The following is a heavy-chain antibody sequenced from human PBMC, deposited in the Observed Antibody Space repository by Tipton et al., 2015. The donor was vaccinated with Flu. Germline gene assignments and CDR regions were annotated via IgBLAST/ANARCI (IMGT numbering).Heavy chain of an antibody. J-gene: IGHJ5*02. D-gene: IGHD1-26*01. CDR2: IYYSGSS. CDR3: ARERGGSYLRWFDP. CDR1: GGSISSGGYY. V-gene: IGHV4-31*03. Sequence: TLSLTCTVSGGSISSGGYYWSWIRPHPGKGLEWIGYIYYSGSSYYNPSLKSRVTISVDTSKNQFSLKLSSVTAADTAVYYCARERGGSYLRWFDPWGQGTLVTVSS.